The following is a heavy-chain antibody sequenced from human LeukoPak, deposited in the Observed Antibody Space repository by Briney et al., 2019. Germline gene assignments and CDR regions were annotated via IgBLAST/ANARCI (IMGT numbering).Heavy chain of an antibody. CDR3: AKDLPPAYSSPSLVDY. J-gene: IGHJ4*02. Sequence: GGSLRLSCAASGFTFSSYSMNWVRQAPGKGLEWVSSISSSSSYIYYADSVKGRFTISRDNAKNSLYLQMNSLRAEDTAVYYCAKDLPPAYSSPSLVDYWGQGTLVTVSS. CDR2: ISSSSSYI. CDR1: GFTFSSYS. V-gene: IGHV3-21*01. D-gene: IGHD6-13*01.